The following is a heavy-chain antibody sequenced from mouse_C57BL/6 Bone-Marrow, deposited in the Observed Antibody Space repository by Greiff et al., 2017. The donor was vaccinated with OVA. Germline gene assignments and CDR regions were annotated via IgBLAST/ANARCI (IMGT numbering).Heavy chain of an antibody. CDR1: GFTFSDHG. V-gene: IGHV5-17*01. CDR3: AEYSNYAMDY. J-gene: IGHJ4*01. D-gene: IGHD2-5*01. CDR2: ISSGSSTI. Sequence: EVQVVESGGGLVKPGGSLKLSYAASGFTFSDHGMHWVRQAPEKGLEWVAYISSGSSTIYYADTVKGRFTISRDNAKNNLFLQMTSLRSEDSAMYYCAEYSNYAMDYCGHGASVIVSP.